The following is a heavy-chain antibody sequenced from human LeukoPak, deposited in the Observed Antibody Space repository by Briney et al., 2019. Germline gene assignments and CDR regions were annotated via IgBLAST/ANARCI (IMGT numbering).Heavy chain of an antibody. D-gene: IGHD4-11*01. CDR3: ARVRYYSNYFYFDY. Sequence: GGSLRLSCAASGFTFSSYDMHWVRHATGKGLEWVSAIGTAGDTYYPGSVKGRFTISRENAKNSLYLQMNSLRAGDTAVYYCARVRYYSNYFYFDYWGQGTLVTVSS. CDR2: IGTAGDT. V-gene: IGHV3-13*01. CDR1: GFTFSSYD. J-gene: IGHJ4*02.